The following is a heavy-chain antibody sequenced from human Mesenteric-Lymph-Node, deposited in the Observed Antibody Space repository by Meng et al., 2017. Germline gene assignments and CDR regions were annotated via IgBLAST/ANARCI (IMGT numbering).Heavy chain of an antibody. CDR1: GFRFSIYA. D-gene: IGHD2-15*01. CDR2: ISGSGGST. CDR3: AKDRDCSGGSCYSAFDY. J-gene: IGHJ4*02. V-gene: IGHV3-23*01. Sequence: GGSLRLSCAVTGFRFSIYAMSWVRQAPGKGLEWVSAISGSGGSTYYADSVKGRFTISRDNSKNTVYLQMNSLRAEDTAVYYCAKDRDCSGGSCYSAFDYWGQGTLVTVSS.